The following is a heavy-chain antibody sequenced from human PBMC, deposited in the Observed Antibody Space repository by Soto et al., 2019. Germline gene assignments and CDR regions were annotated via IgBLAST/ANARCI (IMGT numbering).Heavy chain of an antibody. CDR2: IWYDGSNK. Sequence: VQLVESGGGVVQPGRSLRLSCAASGFTFSSYGMHWVRQAPGKGLEWVAVIWYDGSNKYYADSVKGRFTISRDNSKNTLYLQMNSLRAEDTAVYYCARDSAMAHYYGMDVWGQGTTVTVSS. CDR3: ARDSAMAHYYGMDV. J-gene: IGHJ6*02. D-gene: IGHD5-18*01. CDR1: GFTFSSYG. V-gene: IGHV3-33*01.